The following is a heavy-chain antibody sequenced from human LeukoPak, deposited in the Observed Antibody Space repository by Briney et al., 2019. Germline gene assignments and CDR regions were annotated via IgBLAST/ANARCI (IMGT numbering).Heavy chain of an antibody. J-gene: IGHJ6*03. Sequence: SETLSLTCAVYGGSFSGYYWSWIRQPPGKGLEWIGRMYSSGNTIYNPSLKSRVTMSVDTSKNQFSLTLSSVTAADTAVYYCARTRSYYMDVWAKGTTVTVSS. CDR2: MYSSGNT. V-gene: IGHV4-59*10. CDR3: ARTRSYYMDV. CDR1: GGSFSGYY. D-gene: IGHD6-19*01.